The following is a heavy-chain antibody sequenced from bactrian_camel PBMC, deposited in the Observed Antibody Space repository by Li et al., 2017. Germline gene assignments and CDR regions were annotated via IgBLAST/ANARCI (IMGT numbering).Heavy chain of an antibody. V-gene: IGHV3S6*01. CDR1: GFTFSNFS. D-gene: IGHD5*01. J-gene: IGHJ4*01. Sequence: HVQLVESGGGLVQPGGSLRVSCAASGFTFSNFSMSWVRQAPGRGLEWVATIYRDGKNTYYADSVKGRFTISRDTAKNTLDLQMNSLKSEDTAHYYCATVGGWFGGGQGTQVTVS. CDR2: IYRDGKNT.